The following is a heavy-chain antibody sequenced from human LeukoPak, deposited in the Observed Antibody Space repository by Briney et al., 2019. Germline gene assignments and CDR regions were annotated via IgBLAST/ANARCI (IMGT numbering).Heavy chain of an antibody. CDR2: IYYSGST. V-gene: IGHV4-39*01. Sequence: SETLSLTCTVSAGSISSSSYYWGWIRQPPGKGLEWIGSIYYSGSTYYNPSLKSRVTISVDTSKNQFSLKLSSVTAADTAVYYCASFLYYAEAFDIWGQGTMVTVSS. CDR3: ASFLYYAEAFDI. CDR1: AGSISSSSYY. D-gene: IGHD3-10*01. J-gene: IGHJ3*02.